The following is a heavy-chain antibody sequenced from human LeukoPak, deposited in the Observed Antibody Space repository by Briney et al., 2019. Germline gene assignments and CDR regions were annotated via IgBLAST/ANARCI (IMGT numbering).Heavy chain of an antibody. CDR2: ISAYNGNR. J-gene: IGHJ4*02. V-gene: IGHV1-18*01. CDR1: DYTFSSYG. D-gene: IGHD3-10*01. CDR3: ARDSPDGSGTYYNDSPDY. Sequence: ASVKVSYTASDYTFSSYGISWVRQAPGQRLEGMGWISAYNGNRNYRQKLQGRVTMTTDTSTSTAYMDLRSLRSDDTAIYYCARDSPDGSGTYYNDSPDYWGQGTLVTVSS.